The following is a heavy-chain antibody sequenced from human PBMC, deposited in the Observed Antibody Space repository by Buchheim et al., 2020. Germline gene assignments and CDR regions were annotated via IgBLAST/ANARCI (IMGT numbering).Heavy chain of an antibody. J-gene: IGHJ6*02. CDR1: GGSISSYY. V-gene: IGHV4-59*01. CDR2: IYYSGST. Sequence: QVQLQESGPRLVKPSETLSLTCTVSGGSISSYYWSWIRQPPGKGLEWIGYIYYSGSTNYNPSLKSRVTISVDTSKNQFSLKLSSVTAADTAVYYCARDGEWLPRGGYYYYGMDVWGQGTT. CDR3: ARDGEWLPRGGYYYYGMDV. D-gene: IGHD6-19*01.